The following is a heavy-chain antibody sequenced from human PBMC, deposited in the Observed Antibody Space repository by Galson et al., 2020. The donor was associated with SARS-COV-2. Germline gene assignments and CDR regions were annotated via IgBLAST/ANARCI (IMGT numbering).Heavy chain of an antibody. D-gene: IGHD6-6*01. J-gene: IGHJ5*02. CDR1: GDSVSSNSAA. Sequence: SQTLSLTCAISGDSVSSNSAAWNWIRQSPSRGLEWLGRTYYRSKWYNDYPVSVKGRISINPDTSKNQFSLQLNSLTPEDTAVYYCARAYGRSSFNWLEPGGQGTRVTVSS. V-gene: IGHV6-1*01. CDR3: ARAYGRSSFNWLEP. CDR2: TYYRSKWYN.